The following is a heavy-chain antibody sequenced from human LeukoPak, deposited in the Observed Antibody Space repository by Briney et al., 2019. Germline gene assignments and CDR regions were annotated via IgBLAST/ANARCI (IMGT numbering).Heavy chain of an antibody. CDR1: GFTFGSSA. CDR2: VSNSGGST. V-gene: IGHV3-23*01. J-gene: IGHJ4*02. CDR3: ARDRPYFDY. Sequence: GGSLSLSCAASGFTFGSSAMSWVRQAPGKGLEWVSAVSNSGGSTFYADSVMGRFTISRDNSRNTLYLQMNSLRAEDTAVHYCARDRPYFDYWGQGTLVTVSS.